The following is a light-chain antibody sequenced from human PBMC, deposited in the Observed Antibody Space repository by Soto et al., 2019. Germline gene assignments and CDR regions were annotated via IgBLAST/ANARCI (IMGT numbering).Light chain of an antibody. J-gene: IGLJ1*01. CDR3: AAWDDSLKAYV. V-gene: IGLV1-44*01. Sequence: VLTQPPSASGTPGLGVTISCSGSSSNIGTNSVDWYQQVPGAAPDLLIHTNNQRPSGVTDRFSASKSGASASLAIRGLQSQDEADYYCAAWDDSLKAYVFGTGTKVTVL. CDR2: TNN. CDR1: SSNIGTNS.